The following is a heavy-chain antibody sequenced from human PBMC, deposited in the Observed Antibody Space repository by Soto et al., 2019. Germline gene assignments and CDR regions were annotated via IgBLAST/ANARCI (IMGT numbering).Heavy chain of an antibody. CDR2: ISYDGSNK. CDR3: ASGNFDY. CDR1: GFTFSSYA. Sequence: GGSLRLSCAASGFTFSSYAMHWVRQAPGKGLEWVAVISYDGSNKYYADSVKGRFTISRDNSKNTLYLQMNSLRAEDTAVYYCASGNFDYWGQGTLLTVSS. V-gene: IGHV3-30-3*01. J-gene: IGHJ4*02.